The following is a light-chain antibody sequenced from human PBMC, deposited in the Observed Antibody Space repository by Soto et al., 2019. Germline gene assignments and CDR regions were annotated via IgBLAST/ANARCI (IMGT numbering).Light chain of an antibody. CDR2: DVS. Sequence: QSVLTQPASVSGSPGQSITFSCTGTSSDVGDYNYVSWYQQHPGKAPKLMIYDVSQRPSGVSNRFSGSKSGNTASLTISGLQAEDEADYYCSSYTRSSTLVVFGGGTKVTVL. CDR3: SSYTRSSTLVV. V-gene: IGLV2-14*03. CDR1: SSDVGDYNY. J-gene: IGLJ2*01.